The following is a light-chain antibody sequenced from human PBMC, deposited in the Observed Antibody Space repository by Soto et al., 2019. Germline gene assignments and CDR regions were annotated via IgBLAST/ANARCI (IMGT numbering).Light chain of an antibody. V-gene: IGLV1-47*02. Sequence: QSVLTQPPSASGTPGQMVTISCSGSSSNIGSNYVFWYQQLPGTAPILLIDGDNQRPSGVPDRFSASKSGTSASLAISGLRSEDEADYYCAAWDDSLSGVIFGGGTKLTVL. J-gene: IGLJ2*01. CDR3: AAWDDSLSGVI. CDR2: GDN. CDR1: SSNIGSNY.